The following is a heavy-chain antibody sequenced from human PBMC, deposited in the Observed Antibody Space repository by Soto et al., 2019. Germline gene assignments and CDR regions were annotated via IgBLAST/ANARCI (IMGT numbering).Heavy chain of an antibody. D-gene: IGHD1-26*01. J-gene: IGHJ4*02. CDR2: INAGNGNT. CDR1: GYTFTSYA. Sequence: ASVKVSCKASGYTFTSYAMHWVRQAPGQRLEWMGWINAGNGNTKYSQKFQGRVTVTKDTSASTAYMELSSLRSEDTAVYYCAREGSDYSFDHWGQGTLVTVSS. V-gene: IGHV1-3*01. CDR3: AREGSDYSFDH.